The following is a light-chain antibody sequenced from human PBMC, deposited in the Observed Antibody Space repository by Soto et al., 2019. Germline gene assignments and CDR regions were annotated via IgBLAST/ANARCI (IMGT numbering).Light chain of an antibody. V-gene: IGKV3-20*01. CDR1: QSISRY. CDR2: CAS. J-gene: IGKJ5*01. CDR3: QQYSSSPPVT. Sequence: EIVMKQSPATLSVSPGERATLSCRASQSISRYLAWYQQQPGQDPRLLIYCASSRATGTPDRFSGSGSGTAFTLTTSRLEPEDFAVYYCQQYSSSPPVTFGQGTRLEIK.